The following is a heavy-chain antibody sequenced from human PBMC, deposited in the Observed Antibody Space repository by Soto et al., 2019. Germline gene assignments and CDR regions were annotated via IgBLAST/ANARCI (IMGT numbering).Heavy chain of an antibody. J-gene: IGHJ4*02. CDR2: ISGGADTI. V-gene: IGHV3-48*02. CDR1: GFTLSTFS. CDR3: VRGWRSNSFDQ. Sequence: EVQLVQSGGGLVQPGGSLRLSCAASGFTLSTFSMDWVRQAPGKGLEWISYISGGADTIYYRDSVRGRFTISRDNAENSVYLQMNSLRDEDTAIYYCVRGWRSNSFDQWGRGTLVTVSS. D-gene: IGHD4-4*01.